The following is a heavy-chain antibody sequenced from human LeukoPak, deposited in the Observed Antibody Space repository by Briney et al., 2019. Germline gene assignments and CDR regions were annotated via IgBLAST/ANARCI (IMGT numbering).Heavy chain of an antibody. CDR3: ARRAAMDDWYFDL. V-gene: IGHV1-69*01. J-gene: IGHJ2*01. CDR1: GGTFSSYA. CDR2: IIPIFGTA. Sequence: SVKVSCTASGGTFSSYAISWVRQAPGQGLEWMGGIIPIFGTANYAQKFQGRVTITADESMSTAYMELSSLRSEDTAVYYCARRAAMDDWYFDLWGRGTLVTVSS. D-gene: IGHD5-18*01.